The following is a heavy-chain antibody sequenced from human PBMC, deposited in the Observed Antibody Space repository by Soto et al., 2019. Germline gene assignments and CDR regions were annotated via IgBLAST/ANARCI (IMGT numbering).Heavy chain of an antibody. CDR2: IDYSGST. J-gene: IGHJ4*02. V-gene: IGHV4-59*08. Sequence: SDTLSITFTVSRGSISSYYCTWILPPPLKGLEWIGYIDYSGSTNYNPSLKSRVTISVDTSKNQFSLKLSSVTAADTAVYYCARHATKYSYGHAEYWGQGTLVTVSS. CDR3: ARHATKYSYGHAEY. D-gene: IGHD5-18*01. CDR1: RGSISSYY.